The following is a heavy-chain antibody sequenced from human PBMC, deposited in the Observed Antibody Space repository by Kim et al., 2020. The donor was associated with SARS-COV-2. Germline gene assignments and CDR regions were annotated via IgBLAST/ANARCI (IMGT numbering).Heavy chain of an antibody. J-gene: IGHJ4*02. CDR1: GGSVSSYY. Sequence: SETLSLTCTVSGGSVSSYYWSWIRQTPGTGLEWIGYISYSGSTNYNPSLESRVTISIDTSKNQFSLRLTSVTAADTAVYYCARDFGGSGSIDYWGQGTLVTVSS. V-gene: IGHV4-59*02. CDR2: ISYSGST. D-gene: IGHD6-19*01. CDR3: ARDFGGSGSIDY.